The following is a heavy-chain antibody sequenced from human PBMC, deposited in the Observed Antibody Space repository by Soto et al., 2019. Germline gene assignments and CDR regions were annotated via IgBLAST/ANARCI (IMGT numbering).Heavy chain of an antibody. CDR1: GFTFSNYG. CDR3: AKGDWFDP. CDR2: ISYDGSNK. J-gene: IGHJ5*02. Sequence: QVQLEESGGGVVQPGRSLRLSCAASGFTFSNYGMHWVRQAPGKGLEWVAVISYDGSNKYYADSVKGRFSISRDNSKNTLYLQMNSLRAEDTAVYYCAKGDWFDPWGQGTLVTVSS. V-gene: IGHV3-30*18.